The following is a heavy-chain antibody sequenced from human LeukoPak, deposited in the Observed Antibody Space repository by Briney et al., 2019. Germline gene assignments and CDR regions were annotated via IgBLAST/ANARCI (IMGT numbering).Heavy chain of an antibody. J-gene: IGHJ3*02. CDR3: ARSYYYDSTGPHAFDI. D-gene: IGHD3-22*01. Sequence: GESLKISCKGSGYSFTSYWIGWVRQMPGKGLEWMGIIYPGDSDTRYSPSFQGQVTISADKSISTAYLQWSSLKASDTAMYYCARSYYYDSTGPHAFDIWGQGTMFTVSS. CDR2: IYPGDSDT. CDR1: GYSFTSYW. V-gene: IGHV5-51*01.